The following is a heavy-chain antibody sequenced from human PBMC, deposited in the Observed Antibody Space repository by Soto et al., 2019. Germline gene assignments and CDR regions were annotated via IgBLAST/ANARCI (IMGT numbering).Heavy chain of an antibody. J-gene: IGHJ6*02. Sequence: ASVKVSCKASGYSFTDYHIHWVRQAPGQGLEWLGRINPKSGGTSTAQKFQGWVTMTTDTSISTASMELTRLTSDDTAIYYCATVYYCDCFSRVPAFFYNHGMDVWGQGTTVTVSS. CDR2: INPKSGGT. V-gene: IGHV1-2*04. CDR3: ATVYYCDCFSRVPAFFYNHGMDV. CDR1: GYSFTDYH. D-gene: IGHD3-22*01.